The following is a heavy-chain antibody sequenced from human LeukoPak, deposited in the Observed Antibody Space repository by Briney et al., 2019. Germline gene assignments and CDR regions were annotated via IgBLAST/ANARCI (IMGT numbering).Heavy chain of an antibody. CDR2: FYVGGAT. J-gene: IGHJ4*02. CDR3: AKAPSGGKKLVD. CDR1: GFSVTNNY. Sequence: GGSLRLSCAVSGFSVTNNYMSWVRQALGKGLEWVSVFYVGGATYYADSVKGRFTISRDNAKNTLYLQVNSLRAEDTAIYYCAKAPSGGKKLVDWGQGTLVTVSS. V-gene: IGHV3-53*01. D-gene: IGHD1-26*01.